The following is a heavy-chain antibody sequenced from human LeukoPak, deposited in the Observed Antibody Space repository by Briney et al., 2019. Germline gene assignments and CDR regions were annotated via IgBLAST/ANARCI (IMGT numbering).Heavy chain of an antibody. D-gene: IGHD3-22*01. CDR3: AKDSVGYYYDSSGYPNWFDP. V-gene: IGHV3-30*18. CDR2: ISYDVGKK. J-gene: IGHJ5*02. CDR1: GFTFSSYG. Sequence: GGPLRLSCAASGFTFSSYGMHWVRQAPGKGLEWVAVISYDVGKKYYADSVKGRFTISRDNSKNTLYLQMNSLRAEDTAVYYCAKDSVGYYYDSSGYPNWFDPWGQGTLVTVSS.